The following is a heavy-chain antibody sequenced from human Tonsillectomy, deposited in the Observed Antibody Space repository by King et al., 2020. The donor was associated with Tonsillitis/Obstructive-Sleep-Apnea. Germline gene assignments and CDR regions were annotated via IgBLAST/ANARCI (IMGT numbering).Heavy chain of an antibody. J-gene: IGHJ4*02. Sequence: DVQLVESGGGLVQPGGSLRLFCAASGFTFSSYAMSWVRQAPGKGLEWVSGISGGGGNTYYSDSVKGRFTISRDNSKNTLYLQMNSLRAEDTAVFYCAKVFSTLPTTKTFDYWGQGTVVTVSS. D-gene: IGHD4-17*01. CDR2: ISGGGGNT. CDR1: GFTFSSYA. CDR3: AKVFSTLPTTKTFDY. V-gene: IGHV3-23*04.